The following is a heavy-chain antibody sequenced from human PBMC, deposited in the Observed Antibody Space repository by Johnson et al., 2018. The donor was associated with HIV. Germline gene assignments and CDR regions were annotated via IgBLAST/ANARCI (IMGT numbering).Heavy chain of an antibody. CDR1: GFTFSSYA. D-gene: IGHD2-8*01. CDR2: ISYDGSNK. V-gene: IGHV3-30-3*02. CDR3: AKSGLFFLLMYAPDVFDI. Sequence: VQLVESGGGVVQPGRSLRLSCAASGFTFSSYAMHWVRQAPGKGLEWVAVISYDGSNKYYADSVKGRFTISRDNSKNTLYLQMNSLRAEDTAVYYCAKSGLFFLLMYAPDVFDIWGQGTMVTVSS. J-gene: IGHJ3*02.